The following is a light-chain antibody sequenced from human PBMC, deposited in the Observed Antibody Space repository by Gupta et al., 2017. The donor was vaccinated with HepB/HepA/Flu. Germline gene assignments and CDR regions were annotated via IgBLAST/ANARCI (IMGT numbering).Light chain of an antibody. CDR2: SNN. J-gene: IGLJ2*01. CDR3: AAWDDSLNGVV. Sequence: QSMLTPPPSASGTPGQSVTISCSGSSSNIGSNTLNWYQQLPGTAPKLLIYSNNQRPSGVPDRFSGSKSGTSASLAISGLQSEDEADYYCAAWDDSLNGVVFGGGTKLTVL. V-gene: IGLV1-44*01. CDR1: SSNIGSNT.